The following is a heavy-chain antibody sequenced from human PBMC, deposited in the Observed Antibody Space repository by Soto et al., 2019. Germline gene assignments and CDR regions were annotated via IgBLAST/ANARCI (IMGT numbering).Heavy chain of an antibody. CDR3: ASAPFSPEVWSGYGGYYYGMDV. J-gene: IGHJ6*02. CDR2: IIPIFGTA. CDR1: GGTFSSYA. Sequence: ASVKVSWKASGGTFSSYAISWVRQAPGQGLEWMGGIIPIFGTANYAQKFQGRVTITADESTSTAYMELSSLRSEDTAVYYCASAPFSPEVWSGYGGYYYGMDVWGQGTTVTVSS. D-gene: IGHD3-3*01. V-gene: IGHV1-69*13.